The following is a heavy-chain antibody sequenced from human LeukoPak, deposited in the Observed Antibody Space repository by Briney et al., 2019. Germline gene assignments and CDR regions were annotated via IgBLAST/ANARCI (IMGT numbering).Heavy chain of an antibody. CDR2: INHSGST. V-gene: IGHV4-34*01. CDR1: GGSISSYY. CDR3: ATSPMWFGELFGSYYMDV. Sequence: SETLSLTCTVSGGSISSYYWSWIRQPPGKGLEWIGEINHSGSTNYNPSLKSRVTISVDTSKNQFSLKVSSVTAADTAVYYCATSPMWFGELFGSYYMDVWGKGTTVTISS. D-gene: IGHD3-10*01. J-gene: IGHJ6*03.